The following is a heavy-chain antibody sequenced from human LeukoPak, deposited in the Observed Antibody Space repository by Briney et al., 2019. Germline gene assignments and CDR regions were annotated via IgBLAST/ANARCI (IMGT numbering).Heavy chain of an antibody. V-gene: IGHV3-53*01. D-gene: IGHD6-19*01. J-gene: IGHJ4*02. CDR1: GITVSSNY. CDR3: ARDPPGIRVPGV. CDR2: LYSGGTT. Sequence: GGSLRLSCAASGITVSSNYMTWVRQAPGKGLEWVSVLYSGGTTYYADSVKGRFTISRDNSKNTLYLQMDSLRVEDTAVYYCARDPPGIRVPGVGGQGTLVTVSS.